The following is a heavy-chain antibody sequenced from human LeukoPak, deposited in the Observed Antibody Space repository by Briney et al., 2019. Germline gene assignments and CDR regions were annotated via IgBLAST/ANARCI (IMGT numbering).Heavy chain of an antibody. CDR2: INHSGST. V-gene: IGHV4-34*01. Sequence: SETLSLTCAVYGGSFSGYYWSWIRQPPGKGLEWIGEINHSGSTNYNPSLKSRVTISVDTSKNQFSLKLSSVTAADTAVYYCARGHYTYYYGSGSYYDQYYFDYWGQGTLVTVSS. D-gene: IGHD3-10*01. CDR1: GGSFSGYY. J-gene: IGHJ4*02. CDR3: ARGHYTYYYGSGSYYDQYYFDY.